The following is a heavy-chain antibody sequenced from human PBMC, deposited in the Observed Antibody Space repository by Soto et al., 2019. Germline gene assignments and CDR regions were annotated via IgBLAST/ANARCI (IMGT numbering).Heavy chain of an antibody. V-gene: IGHV3-49*03. CDR3: TRDSPNYDILTGYSQYFDY. CDR1: GFNFGDYA. Sequence: GGSLSLSCTASGFNFGDYAMSWFRQAPGKGLEWVGFIRSKAYGGTTEYAASVKGRFTISRDDSKSIAYLQMNSLKTEDTAVYYCTRDSPNYDILTGYSQYFDYWGQGTLVTVSS. D-gene: IGHD3-9*01. J-gene: IGHJ4*02. CDR2: IRSKAYGGTT.